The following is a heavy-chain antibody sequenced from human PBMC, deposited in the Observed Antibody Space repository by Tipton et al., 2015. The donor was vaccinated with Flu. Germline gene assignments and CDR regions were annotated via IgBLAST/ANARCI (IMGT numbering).Heavy chain of an antibody. J-gene: IGHJ4*02. CDR3: ARDDPGDYGGPDY. CDR1: GYSFTDYY. V-gene: IGHV1-2*05. Sequence: QLVQSGAEVKKPGASVKVSCKASGYSFTDYYIHWVRQAPGQGLEWMGRINPYQGFTNFAQRFQDRVTVTSDTSVNTVHMEMNRLTFDDTGVYYCARDDPGDYGGPDYWGQGTLVIVSS. CDR2: INPYQGFT. D-gene: IGHD4-17*01.